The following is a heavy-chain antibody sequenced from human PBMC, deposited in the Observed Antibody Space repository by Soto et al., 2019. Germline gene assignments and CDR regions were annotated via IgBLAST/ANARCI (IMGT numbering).Heavy chain of an antibody. Sequence: QVQLVQSGAEVKKPGSSVTVSCKASGGTFSSYTISWVRQAPGQGLEWMGGIIPIFGTANYAQKFQGRVTIPADRSMXTAYMELSSLRSEDTAVYYCARGNHRWLQLWYFDLWGRGTLVTVSS. CDR1: GGTFSSYT. D-gene: IGHD5-12*01. CDR3: ARGNHRWLQLWYFDL. J-gene: IGHJ2*01. V-gene: IGHV1-69*12. CDR2: IIPIFGTA.